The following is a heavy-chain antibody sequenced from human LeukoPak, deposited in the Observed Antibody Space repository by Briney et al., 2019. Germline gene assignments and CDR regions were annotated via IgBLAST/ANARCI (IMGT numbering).Heavy chain of an antibody. D-gene: IGHD6-13*01. CDR2: IYYSGST. Sequence: SETLSLTCTVSGGSISSYYWSWIRQPPGKGLEWIGYIYYSGSTNYNPSLKSRVTISVDTSKNQFSLKLSSVTAADTAVYYCARSPYSSSWWGDYWGQGTLVTVSS. CDR1: GGSISSYY. V-gene: IGHV4-59*12. CDR3: ARSPYSSSWWGDY. J-gene: IGHJ4*02.